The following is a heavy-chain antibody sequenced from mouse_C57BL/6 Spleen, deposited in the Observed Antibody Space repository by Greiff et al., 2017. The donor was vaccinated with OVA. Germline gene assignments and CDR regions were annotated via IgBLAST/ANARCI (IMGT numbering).Heavy chain of an antibody. CDR1: GYAFTNYL. CDR3: ARSSYGSTHGSFDG. V-gene: IGHV1-54*01. J-gene: IGHJ1*03. Sequence: QVQLQQSGAELVRPGTSVKVSCKASGYAFTNYLIEWVKQRPGQGLEWIGVINPGSGGTNYNEKFKGKATLTADKSSSTAYMQLSSLTAEDSAVYFWARSSYGSTHGSFDGWGTGTTVSVAS. CDR2: INPGSGGT. D-gene: IGHD1-1*01.